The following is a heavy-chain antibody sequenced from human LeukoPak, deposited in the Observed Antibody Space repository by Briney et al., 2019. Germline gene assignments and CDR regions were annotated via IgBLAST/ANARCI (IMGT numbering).Heavy chain of an antibody. V-gene: IGHV1-2*02. D-gene: IGHD1-26*01. CDR2: LNPNSGGT. CDR3: ARVGAAYQDSNY. J-gene: IGHJ4*02. CDR1: GYTFTAFF. Sequence: ASVKVSCKTSGYTFTAFFIHWVRQAPGQGHEWMGWLNPNSGGTNYAQKFQGRVTMTRATSISTAYMELSRRRAGVTVVYCCARVGAAYQDSNYWGQGTLVTVSS.